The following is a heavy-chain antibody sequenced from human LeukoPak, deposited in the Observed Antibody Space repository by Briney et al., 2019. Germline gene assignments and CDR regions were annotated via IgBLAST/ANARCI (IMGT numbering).Heavy chain of an antibody. J-gene: IGHJ6*02. CDR1: GFTFSDYY. D-gene: IGHD3-3*01. V-gene: IGHV3-11*01. CDR3: ARGPGEGFLEWSPESAAYYGMDV. CDR2: ISSSGSTI. Sequence: KTGGSLRLSCAASGFTFSDYYMSWIRQAPGKGLEWVSYISSSGSTIYYADSVKGRFTISRDNAKNSLYLQMNSLRAEDTAVYYCARGPGEGFLEWSPESAAYYGMDVWGQGTTVTVSS.